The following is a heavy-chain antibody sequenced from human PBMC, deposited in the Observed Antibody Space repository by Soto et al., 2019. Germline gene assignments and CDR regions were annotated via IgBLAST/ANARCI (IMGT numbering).Heavy chain of an antibody. Sequence: QVQLVESGGGLVKPGGSLRLSCAASGFTFSDYYMSWIRQAPGKGLEWVSYISSSSSYTNYADSVKGRFTISRDNAKNSLYLQMNSLRAEDTAVYYCAREYGDYAGDYYYYGMDVWGQGTTVTVSS. CDR2: ISSSSSYT. J-gene: IGHJ6*02. CDR1: GFTFSDYY. CDR3: AREYGDYAGDYYYYGMDV. D-gene: IGHD4-17*01. V-gene: IGHV3-11*06.